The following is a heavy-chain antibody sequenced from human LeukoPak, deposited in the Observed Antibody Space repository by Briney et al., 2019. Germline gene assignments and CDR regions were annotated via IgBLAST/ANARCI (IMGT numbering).Heavy chain of an antibody. Sequence: PSETLSLTCTVSGGSISSYHWNSIRQPPGKGLEWIGNIYYSGSTNYNPSLKSLVTISEDTSKNQFSLKLTSVTAADTAVYYCARDSPISSGISDFWGQGTLITVSS. J-gene: IGHJ4*02. CDR1: GGSISSYH. D-gene: IGHD6-6*01. CDR2: IYYSGST. V-gene: IGHV4-59*01. CDR3: ARDSPISSGISDF.